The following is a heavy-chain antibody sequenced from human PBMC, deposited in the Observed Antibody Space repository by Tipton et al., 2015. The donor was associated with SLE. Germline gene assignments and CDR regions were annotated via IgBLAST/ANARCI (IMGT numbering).Heavy chain of an antibody. Sequence: TLSLTCSVSCPSMNSGSYSWPWVRQPAGKALQWLGHIDSSGNTYYNPSLRSRVSISVDVSRNQFSLTLNSVTAADTATYSCARETGTYYSTWFDSWGQGTPVTVSS. D-gene: IGHD1-26*01. CDR1: CPSMNSGSYS. CDR3: ARETGTYYSTWFDS. J-gene: IGHJ5*01. CDR2: IDSSGNT. V-gene: IGHV4-61*09.